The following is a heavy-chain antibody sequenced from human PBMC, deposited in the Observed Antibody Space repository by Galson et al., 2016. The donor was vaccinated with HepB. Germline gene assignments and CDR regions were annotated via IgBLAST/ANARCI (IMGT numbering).Heavy chain of an antibody. Sequence: SVKVSCKVSGDAFGSYAISWVRQAPGHGLEWVGGIIPTFDSPTYAQKFEGRVTISVDASTITVYLEVSSLMSDDTATYFCARDSTRVPNDSFDIWGQGTLVIVSS. J-gene: IGHJ3*02. CDR2: IIPTFDSP. D-gene: IGHD1-1*01. V-gene: IGHV1-69*13. CDR3: ARDSTRVPNDSFDI. CDR1: GDAFGSYA.